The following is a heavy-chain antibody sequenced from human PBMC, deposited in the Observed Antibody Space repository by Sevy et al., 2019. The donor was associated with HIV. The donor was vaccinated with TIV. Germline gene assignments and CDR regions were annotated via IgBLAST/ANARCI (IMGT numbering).Heavy chain of an antibody. J-gene: IGHJ5*02. D-gene: IGHD3-22*01. Sequence: GGSLRLSCVASGFTFSSYEMTWVRQAPGKGLEWVSSISSSGTTIYYGDSVEGRFTISRDNPKNSLYLQMNSLGAEDTAVYYCARKGGAYDVGFDPWGQGTLVTVSS. CDR3: ARKGGAYDVGFDP. CDR1: GFTFSSYE. V-gene: IGHV3-48*03. CDR2: ISSSGTTI.